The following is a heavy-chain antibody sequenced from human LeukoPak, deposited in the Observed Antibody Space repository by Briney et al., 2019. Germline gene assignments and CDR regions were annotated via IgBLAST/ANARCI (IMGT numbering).Heavy chain of an antibody. V-gene: IGHV4-30-4*08. J-gene: IGHJ4*02. CDR1: GGSFSGYY. CDR3: ARAPLLWFGELSPYFDY. Sequence: SETLSLTCAVYGGSFSGYYWSWIRQPPGKGLEWIGYIYYSGSTYYNPSLKSRVTISVDTSKNQFSLKLSSVTAADTAVYYCARAPLLWFGELSPYFDYWGQGTLVTVSS. D-gene: IGHD3-10*01. CDR2: IYYSGST.